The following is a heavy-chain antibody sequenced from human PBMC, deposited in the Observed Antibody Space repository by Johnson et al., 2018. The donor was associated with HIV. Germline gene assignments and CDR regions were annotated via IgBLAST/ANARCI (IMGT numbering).Heavy chain of an antibody. CDR3: ARGRYSSTWYVGGLDAFDI. Sequence: QVQLVESGGGVVQPGRSLRLSCAASGFTFSDYYMNWIRQAPGKGLEWVSYISSSGSAIYYADSVKGRFTISRDNAKNSLYLQMNSLGAEDTAVYYCARGRYSSTWYVGGLDAFDIWGQGTMVTVSS. CDR1: GFTFSDYY. CDR2: ISSSGSAI. V-gene: IGHV3-11*04. D-gene: IGHD6-13*01. J-gene: IGHJ3*02.